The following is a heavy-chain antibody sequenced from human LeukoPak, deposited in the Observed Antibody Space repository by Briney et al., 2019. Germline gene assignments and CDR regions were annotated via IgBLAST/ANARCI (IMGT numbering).Heavy chain of an antibody. J-gene: IGHJ4*02. D-gene: IGHD3-3*01. V-gene: IGHV1-2*02. CDR1: GYTFTGYY. CDR3: ARDGAAPRTYYDFWREESTLDY. CDR2: INPNSGGT. Sequence: ASVKVSCKASGYTFTGYYMHWVRQAPGQGLEWMGWINPNSGGTNYAQKFQGRVTMTRDTSISTAYMELSRLRFDDTAVYYCARDGAAPRTYYDFWREESTLDYWGQGTLVTVSS.